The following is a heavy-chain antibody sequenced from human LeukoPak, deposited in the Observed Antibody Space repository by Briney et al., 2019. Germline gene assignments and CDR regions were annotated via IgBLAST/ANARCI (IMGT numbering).Heavy chain of an antibody. CDR1: GYSFTSYW. J-gene: IGHJ4*02. CDR2: INTDNSDT. CDR3: SRGGYNYGLDY. V-gene: IGHV5-51*01. D-gene: IGHD5-18*01. Sequence: GESLKISCKGSGYSFTSYWIGWVRQMPGKGLEWMGIINTDNSDTRYSPSFRGQVTISADKSISTAYLQWSSLKASDTAMYYCSRGGYNYGLDYWGQGTLVTVSS.